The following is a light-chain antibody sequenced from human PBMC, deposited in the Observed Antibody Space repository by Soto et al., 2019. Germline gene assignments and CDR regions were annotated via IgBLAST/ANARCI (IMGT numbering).Light chain of an antibody. Sequence: VLAPCALPVSLCQGDTTALSYSGSQSISSSYLDWYQQKPGQAPRLLIYGASSRDTGIPARFSGSGSGTEFTLTISSLQSEDFAVYYCQQYNNSPRTFGQGTKVDIK. V-gene: IGKV3-15*01. CDR2: GAS. CDR3: QQYNNSPRT. J-gene: IGKJ1*01. CDR1: QSISSSY.